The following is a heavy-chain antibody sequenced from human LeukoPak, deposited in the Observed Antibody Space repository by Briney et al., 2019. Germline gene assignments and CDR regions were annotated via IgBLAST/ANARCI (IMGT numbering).Heavy chain of an antibody. D-gene: IGHD3-10*01. Sequence: SETLSLTCTVSGVSISSYYWSWIRQPPGKGLEWIGYIYYSGSTNYNPSLKSRVTISVDTSKNQFSLKLSSVTAADTAVYYCARARGRMVRGVIATYYFDYWGQGTLVTVSS. CDR3: ARARGRMVRGVIATYYFDY. J-gene: IGHJ4*02. CDR1: GVSISSYY. CDR2: IYYSGST. V-gene: IGHV4-59*01.